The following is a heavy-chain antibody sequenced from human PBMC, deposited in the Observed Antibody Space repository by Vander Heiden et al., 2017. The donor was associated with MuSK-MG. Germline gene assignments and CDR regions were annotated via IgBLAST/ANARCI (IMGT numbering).Heavy chain of an antibody. CDR1: GYTFTSYD. J-gene: IGHJ6*02. CDR3: ARWFRLWHAGHGMDV. D-gene: IGHD5-18*01. Sequence: QVQLVQSGAEVKKPGASVKVSCTASGYTFTSYDINWVRQATGQGLEWMGWMNPNSGNTGYAQKVQGRVTMTRNTAISTAYMELSSLRSEDTAVYYCARWFRLWHAGHGMDVWGQGTTVTVSS. CDR2: MNPNSGNT. V-gene: IGHV1-8*01.